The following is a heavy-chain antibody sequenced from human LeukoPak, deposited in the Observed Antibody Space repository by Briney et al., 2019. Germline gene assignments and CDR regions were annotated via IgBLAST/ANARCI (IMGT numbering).Heavy chain of an antibody. J-gene: IGHJ4*02. Sequence: GGSLRLSCAASGFTFSSYAMSWVRQAPGKGLEWVSAISGSGGSTYYADSVKGRFTISRDNSKNALYLQMNSLRAEDTAVYYCAKTIRQLWYYFDYWGQGTLVTVSS. CDR3: AKTIRQLWYYFDY. CDR2: ISGSGGST. D-gene: IGHD5-18*01. CDR1: GFTFSSYA. V-gene: IGHV3-23*01.